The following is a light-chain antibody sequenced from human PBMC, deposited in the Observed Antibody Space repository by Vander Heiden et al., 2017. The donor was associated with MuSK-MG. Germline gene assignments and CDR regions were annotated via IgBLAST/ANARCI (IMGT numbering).Light chain of an antibody. CDR3: QQNYNSWT. J-gene: IGKJ1*01. Sequence: EIVMTQSPVTLSVSPGESATLPCRASQAIINNLARYQQKPGQAPRLLIYGAFTRASGAPGRFGGGGCGKEFTLTSSRQQYEDFAVYYRQQNYNSWTFGQGTKVEIK. CDR2: GAF. CDR1: QAIINN. V-gene: IGKV3D-15*01.